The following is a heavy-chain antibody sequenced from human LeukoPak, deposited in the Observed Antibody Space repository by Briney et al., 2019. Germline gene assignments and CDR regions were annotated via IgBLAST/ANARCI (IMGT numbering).Heavy chain of an antibody. CDR2: INHSGST. Sequence: PSETLSLTCAVYGGSFSGYYWSWIRQPPGKGLEWIGEINHSGSTNYNPSLKSRVTISVDTSKNQFSLKLSSVTAADTAVYYCARATVGYYYYYYMDVWGKGTTVTVSS. J-gene: IGHJ6*03. D-gene: IGHD4-11*01. CDR1: GGSFSGYY. V-gene: IGHV4-34*01. CDR3: ARATVGYYYYYYMDV.